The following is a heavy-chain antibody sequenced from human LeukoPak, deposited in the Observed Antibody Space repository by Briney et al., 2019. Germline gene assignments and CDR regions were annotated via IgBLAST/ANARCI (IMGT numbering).Heavy chain of an antibody. CDR3: TTEGSQAYYYGSGSYYHVGSFDY. CDR1: GFTFSNAW. J-gene: IGHJ4*02. D-gene: IGHD3-10*01. V-gene: IGHV3-15*01. CDR2: IKSKTDGGPT. Sequence: GGPLRLSCAASGFTFSNAWMIWVRQAPGKGVEWVGRIKSKTDGGPTDYAAPVKSRFTISKDHSNNTLDLQMNSLKPEDTAVYYCTTEGSQAYYYGSGSYYHVGSFDYWGQGTLVTVSS.